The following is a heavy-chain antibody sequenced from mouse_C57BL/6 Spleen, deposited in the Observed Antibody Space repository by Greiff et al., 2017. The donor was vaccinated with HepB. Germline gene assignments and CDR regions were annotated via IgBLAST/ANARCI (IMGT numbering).Heavy chain of an antibody. Sequence: EVQLQQSGPELVKPGASVKMSCKASGYTFTDYNMHWVKQSHGKSLEWIGYINPNNGGTNYNQKFKGKATLTVNKSSSTAYMELRSLTSEDSAVYYCARLWVYYGYEAMDYWGQGTSVTVSS. D-gene: IGHD2-1*01. J-gene: IGHJ4*01. CDR2: INPNNGGT. CDR3: ARLWVYYGYEAMDY. CDR1: GYTFTDYN. V-gene: IGHV1-22*01.